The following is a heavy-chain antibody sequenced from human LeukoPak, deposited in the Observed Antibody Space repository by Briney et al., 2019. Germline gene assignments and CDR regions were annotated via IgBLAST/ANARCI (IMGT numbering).Heavy chain of an antibody. J-gene: IGHJ4*02. V-gene: IGHV4-39*01. Sequence: PSETLSLTCTVSGGXISSSSYYWGWIRQPPGKGLEWIGSIYYSGSTYYNPSLKSRVTISVDTSKNQFSLKLSSVTAADTAVYYCASEKKYCSGGSCYSTVEYWGQGTLVTVSS. CDR2: IYYSGST. CDR1: GGXISSSSYY. D-gene: IGHD2-15*01. CDR3: ASEKKYCSGGSCYSTVEY.